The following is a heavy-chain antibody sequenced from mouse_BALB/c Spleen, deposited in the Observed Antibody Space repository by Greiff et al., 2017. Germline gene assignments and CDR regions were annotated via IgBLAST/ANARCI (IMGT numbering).Heavy chain of an antibody. CDR2: IRLKSNNYAT. V-gene: IGHV6-6*02. D-gene: IGHD1-2*01. CDR1: GFTFSNYW. J-gene: IGHJ3*01. CDR3: TRLTTATGGFAY. Sequence: EVQLVESGGGLVQPGGSMKLSCVASGFTFSNYWMNWVRQSPEKGLEWVAEIRLKSNNYATHYAESVKGRFTISRDDSKSSVYLQMNNLRAEDTGIYYCTRLTTATGGFAYWGQGTLVTVSA.